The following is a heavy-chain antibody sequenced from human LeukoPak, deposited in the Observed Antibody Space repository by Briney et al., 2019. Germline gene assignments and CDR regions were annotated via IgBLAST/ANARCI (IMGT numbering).Heavy chain of an antibody. CDR2: TYYRFTWYN. CDR1: GDSVSSNSVT. Sequence: SQTLALTCDISGDSVSSNSVTWNWIRQSPSTGLQWMGRTYYRFTWYNDYAVSVRGRITVDPDTSKNQFSLHLNSVTPEDTAVYYCARRLTQYDCFDPWGQGILVTVSS. V-gene: IGHV6-1*01. D-gene: IGHD2-2*01. CDR3: ARRLTQYDCFDP. J-gene: IGHJ5*02.